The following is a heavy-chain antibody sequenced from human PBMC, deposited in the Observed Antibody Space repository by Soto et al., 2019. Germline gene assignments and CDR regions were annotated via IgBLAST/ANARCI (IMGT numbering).Heavy chain of an antibody. CDR1: GGSIYSYY. V-gene: IGHV4-59*01. J-gene: IGHJ4*02. Sequence: QVQLQESGPGLVKPSETLSLTCSVSGGSIYSYYCTWIRQAPGKGLEWIGYIYNTDTGSTNYNPSLKSRVTISRDMSKDRFSLKLTSVTAADTAVYYCVRGSHLDDWGQAALVTVSS. CDR2: IYNTDTGST. CDR3: VRGSHLDD.